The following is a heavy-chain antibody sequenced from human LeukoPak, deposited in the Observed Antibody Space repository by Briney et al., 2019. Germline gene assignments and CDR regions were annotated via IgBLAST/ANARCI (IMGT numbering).Heavy chain of an antibody. CDR1: GGSISSGDYY. CDR3: ARDLTTTVSPFYDY. V-gene: IGHV4-30-4*02. CDR2: IYYSGST. J-gene: IGHJ4*02. Sequence: PSETLSLTCTDSGGSISSGDYYWSWIRQPPGKGLEWIGYIYYSGSTYYNPSLKSRVTISVDTSKNQFSLKLSSVTAADTAVYYCARDLTTTVSPFYDYWGQGTLVTVSS. D-gene: IGHD4-17*01.